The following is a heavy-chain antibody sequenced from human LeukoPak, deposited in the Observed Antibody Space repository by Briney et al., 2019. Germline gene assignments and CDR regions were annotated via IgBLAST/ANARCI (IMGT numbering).Heavy chain of an antibody. D-gene: IGHD5-18*01. J-gene: IGHJ4*02. CDR1: GFTFSSYG. CDR2: IWYDGSNK. V-gene: IGHV3-33*01. Sequence: PGGSLRLSCAASGFTFSSYGMHWVRQAPGKGLEWVAVIWYDGSNKYYADSVKGRFTISRDNSKNTLYLQMNSLRAEDTAVYYCARGTGYGYVDYWGQGTLVTVSS. CDR3: ARGTGYGYVDY.